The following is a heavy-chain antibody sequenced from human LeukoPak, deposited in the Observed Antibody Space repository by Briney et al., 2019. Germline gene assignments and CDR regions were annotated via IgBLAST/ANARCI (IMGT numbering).Heavy chain of an antibody. V-gene: IGHV4-31*03. CDR1: GGSISSGGYY. J-gene: IGHJ4*02. Sequence: PSETLSLTCTVSGGSISSGGYYWSWLRQHPGTGLEWIGYIYYSGSTYYNPSLKSRVTISVDTSKNQFSLKLSSVTAADTAVYYCARGSYYDSSGEDYWGQGTLVTVSS. CDR2: IYYSGST. D-gene: IGHD3-22*01. CDR3: ARGSYYDSSGEDY.